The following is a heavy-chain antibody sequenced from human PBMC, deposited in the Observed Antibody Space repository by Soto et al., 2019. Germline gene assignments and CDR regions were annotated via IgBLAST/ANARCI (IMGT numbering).Heavy chain of an antibody. J-gene: IGHJ4*02. D-gene: IGHD6-6*01. Sequence: SETLSLTCTVSGGSIISYYWIWIRQPPGKGLEWIGYIYYSGSTNYNPSLESRVTISVDTSKNQFSLKLSSVTAADTAVYYCARSEYEFDYWGQGTLVTVSS. CDR2: IYYSGST. V-gene: IGHV4-59*01. CDR1: GGSIISYY. CDR3: ARSEYEFDY.